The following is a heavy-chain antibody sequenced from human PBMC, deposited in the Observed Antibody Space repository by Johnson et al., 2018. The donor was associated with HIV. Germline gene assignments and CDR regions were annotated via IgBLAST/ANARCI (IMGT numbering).Heavy chain of an antibody. CDR1: GLTFSDYD. Sequence: VQLVESGGGLVQPGGSLRLSCAASGLTFSDYDMSWIRQAPGKGLEWVSYISSSGSTIYYADSVEGRFTISRDNAKNTLYLQMNSLRAEDTAVYYCARDGLAANAFDTWGQGTMVTVSS. CDR3: ARDGLAANAFDT. V-gene: IGHV3-11*04. D-gene: IGHD3/OR15-3a*01. J-gene: IGHJ3*02. CDR2: ISSSGSTI.